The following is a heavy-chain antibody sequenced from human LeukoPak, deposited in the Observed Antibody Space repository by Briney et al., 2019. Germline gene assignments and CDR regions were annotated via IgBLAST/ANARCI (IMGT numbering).Heavy chain of an antibody. CDR3: ARSLYYDFWSGYYLDWSDP. J-gene: IGHJ5*02. CDR2: IYYSGST. CDR1: GGSISSSSYY. V-gene: IGHV4-39*01. D-gene: IGHD3-3*01. Sequence: PSETLSLTCTVSGGSISSSSYYWGWIRQPPGKGLEWIGSIYYSGSTYYNPSLKSRVTISVDTSKNQFSLKLSSVTAADTAVYYCARSLYYDFWSGYYLDWSDPWGQGTLVTVSS.